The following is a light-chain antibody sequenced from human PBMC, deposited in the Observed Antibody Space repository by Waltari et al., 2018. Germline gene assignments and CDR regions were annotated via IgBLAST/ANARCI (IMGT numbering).Light chain of an antibody. CDR3: ASWDDSLKAWV. J-gene: IGLJ3*02. CDR2: NDY. CDR1: NSNIGRNV. Sequence: QSLLSQPPSASGTPGQWVTISCFGSNSNIGRNVVSWYQQPPRTAPNLLIFNDYLRPSGVPDRFAASKSGTSASLAIGGIQSEDETDYYCASWDDSLKAWVFGGGTKLTVL. V-gene: IGLV1-44*01.